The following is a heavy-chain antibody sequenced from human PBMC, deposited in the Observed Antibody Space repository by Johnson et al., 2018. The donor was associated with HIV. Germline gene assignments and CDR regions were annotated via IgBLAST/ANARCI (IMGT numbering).Heavy chain of an antibody. CDR1: GFTFSSYA. J-gene: IGHJ3*02. CDR3: ARDRHCGGDCYTDDAFDI. CDR2: IRYDGSNK. V-gene: IGHV3-30*04. D-gene: IGHD2-21*02. Sequence: VQLVESGGAVVQPGRSLRLSCAASGFTFSSYAMHWVRQAPGKGLEWVAVIRYDGSNKYYADSVKGRFTISRDNAKNSLYLQMNGLRAEDTAVYYCARDRHCGGDCYTDDAFDIWGQGTMVTVSS.